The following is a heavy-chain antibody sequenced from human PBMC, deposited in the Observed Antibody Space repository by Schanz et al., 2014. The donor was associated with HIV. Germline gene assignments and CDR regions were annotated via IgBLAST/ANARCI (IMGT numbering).Heavy chain of an antibody. CDR2: IRYDGSDK. CDR1: GFTFSSFA. Sequence: QVQLVESGGGVVQPGRSLRLSCAASGFTFSSFAMHWVRQAPGKGLEWVADIRYDGSDKYYADSVKGRFTISRDNSKNTLYLQMNSLRAEDTAVYYCARDSWYGDYWGLGTLVTVSS. J-gene: IGHJ4*02. V-gene: IGHV3-33*08. CDR3: ARDSWYGDY. D-gene: IGHD6-13*01.